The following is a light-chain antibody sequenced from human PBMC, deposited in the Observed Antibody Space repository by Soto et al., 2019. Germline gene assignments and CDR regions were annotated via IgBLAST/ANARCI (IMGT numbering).Light chain of an antibody. Sequence: QSALTQPASVSGSPGQSITISCTGTGSDIGGYNYVSWYQQHPGKAPKVMIYEVSNRPSGVSNRFSASKSGNTASLTISGLQAEDEADYYCTSYTISSSVVFGGWTKLTVL. CDR2: EVS. V-gene: IGLV2-14*01. CDR3: TSYTISSSVV. J-gene: IGLJ2*01. CDR1: GSDIGGYNY.